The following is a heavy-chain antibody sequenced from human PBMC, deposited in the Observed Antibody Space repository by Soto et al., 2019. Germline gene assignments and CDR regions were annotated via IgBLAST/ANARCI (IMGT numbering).Heavy chain of an antibody. Sequence: ASVKVSCKASGGTFSSYAISWVRQAPGQGLEWMGGIIPIFGTANYAQKFQGRVTITADESTSTAYMELSSLRSEDTAVYYCERDTLAGAGGYWGQGTLVTVSS. J-gene: IGHJ4*02. D-gene: IGHD3-16*01. CDR2: IIPIFGTA. CDR1: GGTFSSYA. V-gene: IGHV1-69*13. CDR3: ERDTLAGAGGY.